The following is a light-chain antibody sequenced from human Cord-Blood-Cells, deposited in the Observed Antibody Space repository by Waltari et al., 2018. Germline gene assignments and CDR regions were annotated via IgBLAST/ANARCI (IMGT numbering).Light chain of an antibody. CDR2: EVS. CDR1: SSDVGGYNY. CDR3: SSYTSSSTV. J-gene: IGLJ1*01. V-gene: IGLV2-14*01. Sequence: QSALTQPASVSGSPGRSITISCTGTSSDVGGYNYVSWYQQHPGKAPKLMIYEVSNRPSGVSTRFSGSKSGNTASLTISGLQAEDEADYYCSSYTSSSTVFGTGTKVTVL.